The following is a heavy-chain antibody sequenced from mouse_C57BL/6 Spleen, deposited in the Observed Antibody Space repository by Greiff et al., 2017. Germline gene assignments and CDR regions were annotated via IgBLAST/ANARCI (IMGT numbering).Heavy chain of an antibody. CDR1: GFTFSSYG. D-gene: IGHD2-4*01. J-gene: IGHJ4*01. V-gene: IGHV5-6*01. CDR2: ISSGGSYT. Sequence: EVMLVESGGDLVKPGGSLKLSCAASGFTFSSYGMSWVRQTPDKRLEWVATISSGGSYTYYPDSVKGRFTISRDNAKNTLYLQMSSLKSEDTAMYYCARESEYDGYAMDYWGQGTSVTVSS. CDR3: ARESEYDGYAMDY.